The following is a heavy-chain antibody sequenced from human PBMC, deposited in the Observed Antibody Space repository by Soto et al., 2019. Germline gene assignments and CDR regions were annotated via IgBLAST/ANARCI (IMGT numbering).Heavy chain of an antibody. Sequence: GGSLRLSCAASGFTFSSYALHWVRQAPGKGLEWVGVISYDGSNSYYADSVKGRFTISRDNSKNTLYLQMNSLRAEDTAVDYCARTMVRGRVDYYGMGVWGQGTTVTAP. V-gene: IGHV3-30-3*01. CDR3: ARTMVRGRVDYYGMGV. D-gene: IGHD3-10*01. CDR2: ISYDGSNS. CDR1: GFTFSSYA. J-gene: IGHJ6*02.